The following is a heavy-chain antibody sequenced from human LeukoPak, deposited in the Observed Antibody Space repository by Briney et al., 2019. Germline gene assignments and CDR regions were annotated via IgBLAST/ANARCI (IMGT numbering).Heavy chain of an antibody. CDR3: ARVDHGGSWTSYSYMDV. V-gene: IGHV4-39*01. CDR1: GGSISSSSYY. CDR2: IYYSGST. D-gene: IGHD3-16*01. Sequence: KPSETLSLTCAVSGGSISSSSYYWCWIRQPPGKELEWIGSIYYSGSTYYNPSLKSRVTISVDTSKDQFSLKLSSVTAADTAVYYCARVDHGGSWTSYSYMDVWGNGTTVTVSS. J-gene: IGHJ6*03.